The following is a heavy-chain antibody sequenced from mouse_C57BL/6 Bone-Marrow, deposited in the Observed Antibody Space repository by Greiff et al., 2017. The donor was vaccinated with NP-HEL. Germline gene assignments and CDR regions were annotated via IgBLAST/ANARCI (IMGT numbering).Heavy chain of an antibody. D-gene: IGHD1-1*01. J-gene: IGHJ4*01. V-gene: IGHV3-6*01. CDR3: ARDRKYYGSSYEDYYAMDY. CDR1: GYSITSGYY. CDR2: ISYDGSN. Sequence: DVKLQESGPGLVKPSQSLSLTCSVSGYSITSGYYWNWIRQFPGNKLEWMGYISYDGSNNYNPSLKNRISITRDTSKNQFFLKLNSVTTEDTATYYCARDRKYYGSSYEDYYAMDYWGQGTSVTVSS.